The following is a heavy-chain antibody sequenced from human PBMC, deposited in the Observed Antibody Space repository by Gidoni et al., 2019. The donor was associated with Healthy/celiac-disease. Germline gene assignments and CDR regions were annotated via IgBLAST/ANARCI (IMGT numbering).Heavy chain of an antibody. V-gene: IGHV1-69*01. D-gene: IGHD6-13*01. CDR2: A. CDR3: ASNFGIAGRFNWFDP. Sequence: ANYAQKFQGRVTITADESTSTAYMELSSLRSEDTAVYYCASNFGIAGRFNWFDPWGQGTLVTVSS. J-gene: IGHJ5*02.